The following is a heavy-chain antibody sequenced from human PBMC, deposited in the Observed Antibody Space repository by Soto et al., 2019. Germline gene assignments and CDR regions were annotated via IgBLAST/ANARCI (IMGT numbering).Heavy chain of an antibody. CDR2: IYYSGST. CDR1: GGSVSSGSYY. CDR3: ARDTDYYDSSGYYYGGFDY. J-gene: IGHJ4*02. Sequence: PSETLSLTCTVSGGSVSSGSYYWSWIRQPPGKGLEWIGYIYYSGSTNYNPSLKSRVTISVDTSKNQFSLKLSSVTAADTAVYYCARDTDYYDSSGYYYGGFDYWGQGTLVTVPQ. D-gene: IGHD3-22*01. V-gene: IGHV4-61*01.